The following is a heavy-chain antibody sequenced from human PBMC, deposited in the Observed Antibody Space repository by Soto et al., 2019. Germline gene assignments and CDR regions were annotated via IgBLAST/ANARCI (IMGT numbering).Heavy chain of an antibody. CDR2: MNPNSGNT. CDR1: GYTFTSYD. J-gene: IGHJ3*02. CDR3: ARRKRSGDYIWGSYRSKRDAFDI. D-gene: IGHD3-16*02. Sequence: ASVKVSCKTSGYTFTSYDINWVRQATGQGLEWMGWMNPNSGNTGYAQKFQGRVTMTRNTSISTAYMELSSLRSEDTAVYYCARRKRSGDYIWGSYRSKRDAFDIWGQGTMVTVSS. V-gene: IGHV1-8*01.